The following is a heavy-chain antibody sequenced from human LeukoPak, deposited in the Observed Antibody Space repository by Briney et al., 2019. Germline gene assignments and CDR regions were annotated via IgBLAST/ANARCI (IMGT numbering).Heavy chain of an antibody. Sequence: GGSLRLSCAASGFTLSRYSMHWVRQAPGKGLEWVAVIPNEGSNKYYADSVKGRFTISRDNSKNTLYLQMNSLRAEDTAVYYCARDPYFDSSGYYDDYNYALDVWGQGTTVTVSS. CDR1: GFTLSRYS. V-gene: IGHV3-30-3*01. CDR3: ARDPYFDSSGYYDDYNYALDV. D-gene: IGHD3-22*01. CDR2: IPNEGSNK. J-gene: IGHJ6*02.